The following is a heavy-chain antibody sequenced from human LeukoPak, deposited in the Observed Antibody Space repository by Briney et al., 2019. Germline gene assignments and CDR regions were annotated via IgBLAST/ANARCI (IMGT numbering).Heavy chain of an antibody. CDR2: IYHSGST. V-gene: IGHV4-30-2*01. Sequence: PSQTLSLTCAVSGVSISSNGHSWSWIRQPPGKGLEWIGYIYHSGSTYYNPSLRSRVTISIDRSENQFSLKLNSVTAADTAVYYCATGNPPLDYWGQGTLVTVSS. D-gene: IGHD1-26*01. CDR3: ATGNPPLDY. CDR1: GVSISSNGHS. J-gene: IGHJ4*02.